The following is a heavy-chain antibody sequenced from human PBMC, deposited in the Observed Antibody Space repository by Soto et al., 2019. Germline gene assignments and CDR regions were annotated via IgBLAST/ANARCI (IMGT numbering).Heavy chain of an antibody. D-gene: IGHD1-26*01. CDR2: IWYDGSNK. CDR1: GFTFSNYG. V-gene: IGHV3-33*01. J-gene: IGHJ6*02. Sequence: QVQLVESGGGVVQPGRSLGLSCAASGFTFSNYGMHWVRQAPGKGLEWVAVIWYDGSNKYYAYSVKGRFTISRDKSNNTVHLQMNSLRAEDTAVYYCAREHGGSYYYGMDVWGQGTTVTVSS. CDR3: AREHGGSYYYGMDV.